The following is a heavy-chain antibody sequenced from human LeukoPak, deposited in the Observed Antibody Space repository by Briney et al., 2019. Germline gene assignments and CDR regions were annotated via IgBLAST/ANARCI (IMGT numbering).Heavy chain of an antibody. Sequence: PGTSLRLSCAASGFTFISYAISWVRQAPGQGLEWMGGIIPIFGTANYAQKFQGRVTITADESTSTAYMELSSLRSEDTAVYYCARGTSIDWQQLNNHQYYFDYWGQGTLVTVSS. CDR3: ARGTSIDWQQLNNHQYYFDY. D-gene: IGHD6-13*01. CDR2: IIPIFGTA. V-gene: IGHV1-69*01. J-gene: IGHJ4*02. CDR1: GFTFISYA.